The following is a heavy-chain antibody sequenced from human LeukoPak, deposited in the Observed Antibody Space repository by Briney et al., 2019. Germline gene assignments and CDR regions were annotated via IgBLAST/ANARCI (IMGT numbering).Heavy chain of an antibody. CDR1: GGSFSGYY. V-gene: IGHV4-34*01. CDR2: INHSGST. D-gene: IGHD1-26*01. Sequence: SETLSLTCAVYGGSFSGYYWSWIRQPPGKGLEWIGEINHSGSTNYNPSLKSRVTISVDTSKNQFSLRLSSVTAADTAVYYCARGLVGFDPWGQGTLVTVSS. CDR3: ARGLVGFDP. J-gene: IGHJ5*02.